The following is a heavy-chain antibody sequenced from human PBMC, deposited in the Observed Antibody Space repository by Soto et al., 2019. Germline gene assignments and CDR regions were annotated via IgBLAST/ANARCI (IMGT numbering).Heavy chain of an antibody. Sequence: SQTLSLTCAISGDSVSGNSAAWNWFRQSPSRGLEWLGRTYYRSKWYNDYAVSVKSRITINPDTSKNQFSLQLNSVTPEDTAVYYCARASGGASSTVDYWGQGTLVTVSS. V-gene: IGHV6-1*01. D-gene: IGHD1-26*01. J-gene: IGHJ4*02. CDR1: GDSVSGNSAA. CDR3: ARASGGASSTVDY. CDR2: TYYRSKWYN.